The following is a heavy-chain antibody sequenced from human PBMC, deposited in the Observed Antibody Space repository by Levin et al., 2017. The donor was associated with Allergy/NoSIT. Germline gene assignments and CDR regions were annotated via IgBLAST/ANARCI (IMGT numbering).Heavy chain of an antibody. J-gene: IGHJ3*02. V-gene: IGHV3-23*01. CDR2: ISGSGGST. CDR1: GFTFSSYA. CDR3: AKTVRTGTTRANRHGAFDI. D-gene: IGHD1-7*01. Sequence: GGSLRLSCAASGFTFSSYAMSWVRQAPGKGLEWVSAISGSGGSTYYADSVKGRFTISRDNSKNTLYLQMNSLRAEDTAVYYCAKTVRTGTTRANRHGAFDIWGQGTMVTVSS.